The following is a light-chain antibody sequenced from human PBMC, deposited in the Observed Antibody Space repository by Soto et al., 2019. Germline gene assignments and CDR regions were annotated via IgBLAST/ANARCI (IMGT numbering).Light chain of an antibody. J-gene: IGKJ5*01. CDR2: DTS. CDR3: QQYGTSEII. CDR1: QSLTNSF. Sequence: EIVLTQSPGTLSLSPGERATLSFRSSQSLTNSFIAWYQQRPGQAPRLLIYDTSSRASGIPDRFSGSGSGTDFTLTISRLETEDFAVFYCQQYGTSEIIFGQGTRLEI. V-gene: IGKV3-20*01.